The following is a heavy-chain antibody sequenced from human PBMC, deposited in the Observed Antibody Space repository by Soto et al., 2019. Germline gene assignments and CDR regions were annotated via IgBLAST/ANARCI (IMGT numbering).Heavy chain of an antibody. J-gene: IGHJ4*02. CDR3: ATGPGIAAAGNPDFDY. D-gene: IGHD6-13*01. V-gene: IGHV3-30*03. CDR1: GFTFSSYG. CDR2: ISYDGSNK. Sequence: GGFLRLSCAASGFTFSSYGMHWVRQAPGKGLEWVAVISYDGSNKYYADSVKGRFTISRDNSKNTLYLQMNSLRAEDTAVYYCATGPGIAAAGNPDFDYWGQGTLVTVSS.